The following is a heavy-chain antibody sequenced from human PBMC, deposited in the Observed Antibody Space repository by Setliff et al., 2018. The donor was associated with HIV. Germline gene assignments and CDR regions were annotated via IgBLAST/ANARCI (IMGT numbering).Heavy chain of an antibody. Sequence: PSETLSLTCAVYGGSFSGYYWSWIRQPPGKGLEWIGEINHSGSTSYNPSLKSRVTILVGTSKNQFSLKLSSVTAADTAMYYCACRPQYPIWGQGPLVTVPS. CDR2: INHSGST. V-gene: IGHV4-34*01. D-gene: IGHD2-2*01. J-gene: IGHJ4*02. CDR1: GGSFSGYY. CDR3: ACRPQYPI.